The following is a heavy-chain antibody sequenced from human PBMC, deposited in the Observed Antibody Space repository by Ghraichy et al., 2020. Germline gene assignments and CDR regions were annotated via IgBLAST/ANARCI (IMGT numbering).Heavy chain of an antibody. V-gene: IGHV4-39*01. CDR1: GGSISSSSYY. CDR3: ARVYYDILTGYSPIDY. Sequence: SETLSLTCTVSGGSISSSSYYWGWIRQPPGKGLEWIGSIYYSGSTYYNPSLKSRVTISVDTSKNQFSLKLSSVTAADTAVYYCARVYYDILTGYSPIDYWGQGTLVTVSS. CDR2: IYYSGST. D-gene: IGHD3-9*01. J-gene: IGHJ4*02.